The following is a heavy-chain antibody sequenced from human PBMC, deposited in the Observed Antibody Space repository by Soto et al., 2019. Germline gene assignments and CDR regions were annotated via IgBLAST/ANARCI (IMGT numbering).Heavy chain of an antibody. Sequence: HPGGSLRLSCAASGFTFDDYTMHWVRQAPGKGLEWVSLISWDGGSTYYADSVKGRFTISRDNSKNSLYLQMNSLRTEDTALYYCAKDPMVAAGPYYYSGMDVWGQGTTVTVSS. V-gene: IGHV3-43*01. CDR3: AKDPMVAAGPYYYSGMDV. CDR2: ISWDGGST. CDR1: GFTFDDYT. J-gene: IGHJ6*02. D-gene: IGHD2-15*01.